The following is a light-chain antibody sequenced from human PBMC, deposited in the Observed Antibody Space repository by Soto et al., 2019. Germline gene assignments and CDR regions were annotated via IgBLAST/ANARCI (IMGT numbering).Light chain of an antibody. CDR1: QNILTY. CDR3: QQSYSFPLT. Sequence: DIQMTQSPSSLSASVGDRVTITCRSSQNILTYLNWYQQIPGEVPRFLIYAASNLQHGVPSRFNGREAGTKFTLTISSLPPDDFATYYCQQSYSFPLTFRQGTKLE. J-gene: IGKJ2*01. CDR2: AAS. V-gene: IGKV1-39*01.